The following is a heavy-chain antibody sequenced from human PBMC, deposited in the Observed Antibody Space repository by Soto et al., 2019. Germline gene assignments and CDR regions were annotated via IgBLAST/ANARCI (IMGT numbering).Heavy chain of an antibody. J-gene: IGHJ6*02. V-gene: IGHV3-66*01. CDR2: IYSGGST. D-gene: IGHD5-12*01. CDR1: GFAVSRNY. CDR3: ASVETVNSGYEIAGTYYNLGMDV. Sequence: EVQLVESGGGLVQPGGSLRLSCAASGFAVSRNYMTWVRQAPGKGLEWVSFIYSGGSTYYADSVKGRFTVSRDNSRNTLYLQMNSLRAEDTAVYYCASVETVNSGYEIAGTYYNLGMDVWGQGTTVTVSS.